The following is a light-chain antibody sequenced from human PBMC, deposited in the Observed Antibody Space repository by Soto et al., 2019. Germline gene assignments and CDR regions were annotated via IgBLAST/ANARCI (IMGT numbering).Light chain of an antibody. CDR3: QQRSHWPPS. CDR2: DAS. V-gene: IGKV3-11*01. J-gene: IGKJ3*01. CDR1: QSVSSY. Sequence: ENVLTQSPATLSLSPGESATLSCRASQSVSSYLAWYQQKPGQAPRLLIYDASNRATGIPARFSGSRSGTDFTLTISSLEPEDFAVYYCQQRSHWPPSFGPGTKVDIK.